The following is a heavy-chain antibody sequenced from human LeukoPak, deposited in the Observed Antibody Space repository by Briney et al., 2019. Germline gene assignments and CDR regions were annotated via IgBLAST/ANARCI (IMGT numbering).Heavy chain of an antibody. CDR3: ARVPIAAAGTCFDY. CDR2: ISSSSSTI. D-gene: IGHD6-13*01. V-gene: IGHV3-48*02. J-gene: IGHJ4*02. Sequence: PGGSLRLSCAASGFTFSNYNMDWVRQAPGKGLEWVSYISSSSSTIYYADSVKGRFTISRDNAKNSLYLQMNSLRDEDTAVYSCARVPIAAAGTCFDYWGQGTLVTVSS. CDR1: GFTFSNYN.